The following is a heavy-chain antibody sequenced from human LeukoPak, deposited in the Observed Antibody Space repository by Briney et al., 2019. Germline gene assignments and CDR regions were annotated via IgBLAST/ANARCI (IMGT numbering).Heavy chain of an antibody. J-gene: IGHJ4*02. CDR3: ARERWFGELLRYFDY. CDR1: GFTFSSYA. Sequence: PGGSLRLSCAASGFTFSSYAMSWVRQAPGKGLEWVSSISGSGSGTYYADSVKGRFTISRDNSKNTLYLQMNSLRAEDTAVYYCARERWFGELLRYFDYWGQGTLVTVSS. V-gene: IGHV3-23*01. D-gene: IGHD3-10*01. CDR2: ISGSGSGT.